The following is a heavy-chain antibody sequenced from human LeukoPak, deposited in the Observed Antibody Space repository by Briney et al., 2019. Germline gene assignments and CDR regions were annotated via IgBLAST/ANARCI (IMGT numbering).Heavy chain of an antibody. CDR1: GGTFSSYA. Sequence: SVKVSCKASGGTFSSYAISWVRQAPGQGLEWMGRIIPISGIANYAQKFQGRVTITADKSASTAYMELSSLRSEDTAVYYCAIIDYYDSSGYPNEGGYWGQGTLVTVSS. D-gene: IGHD3-22*01. V-gene: IGHV1-69*04. CDR3: AIIDYYDSSGYPNEGGY. CDR2: IIPISGIA. J-gene: IGHJ4*02.